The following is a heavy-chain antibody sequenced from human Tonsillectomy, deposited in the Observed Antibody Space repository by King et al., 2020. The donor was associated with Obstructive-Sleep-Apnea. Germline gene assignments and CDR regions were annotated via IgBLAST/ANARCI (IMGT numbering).Heavy chain of an antibody. J-gene: IGHJ3*02. D-gene: IGHD7-27*01. CDR2: IFYNGNT. CDR1: GGSLSNSGYY. CDR3: ASVALGKGTFDI. V-gene: IGHV4-31*03. Sequence: QLQESGPGLVRPSQTLSLTCSVSGGSLSNSGYYWSWIRQHPGKGLEWMGYIFYNGNTDYNPSLKSRLTISVDTTKKQFSLKLTSVTAADTAVYYCASVALGKGTFDIWGQGATVAVSS.